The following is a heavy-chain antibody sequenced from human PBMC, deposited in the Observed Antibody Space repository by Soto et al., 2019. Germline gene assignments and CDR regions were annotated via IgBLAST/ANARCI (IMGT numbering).Heavy chain of an antibody. Sequence: EVQLVESGGGLVQPGGSLRLSCAASGFTVSSNYMSWVRQAPGKGLEWVSVIYSGGSTYYADSVKGRFTISRHNAKNTLYLQMNGLRAEDAAVYYCARGQRGYEPMDVWGQGTTVTVSS. CDR3: ARGQRGYEPMDV. D-gene: IGHD5-18*01. V-gene: IGHV3-53*04. CDR1: GFTVSSNY. J-gene: IGHJ6*02. CDR2: IYSGGST.